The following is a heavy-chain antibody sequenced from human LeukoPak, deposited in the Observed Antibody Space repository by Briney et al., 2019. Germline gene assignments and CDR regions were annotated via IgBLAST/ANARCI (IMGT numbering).Heavy chain of an antibody. D-gene: IGHD4-17*01. CDR2: ISGSGGST. V-gene: IGHV3-23*01. CDR3: ASIPSFYGDYT. J-gene: IGHJ5*02. CDR1: GFTFSSYA. Sequence: GGSLRLSCAASGFTFSSYAMSWVRQAPGKGLEWVSAISGSGGSTYYADSVKGRFTISRDNSKHTLYLQMNSLRAEDTAVYYCASIPSFYGDYTWGQGTLVTVSS.